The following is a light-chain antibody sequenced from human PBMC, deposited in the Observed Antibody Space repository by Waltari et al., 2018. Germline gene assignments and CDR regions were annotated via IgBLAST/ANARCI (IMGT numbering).Light chain of an antibody. V-gene: IGLV3-19*01. J-gene: IGLJ2*01. CDR2: GTS. CDR3: SSRDSSGDHVL. CDR1: RLRSSY. Sequence: SSELTQDPAVSVALGQTVRITCQGDRLRSSYARWYQQKPGQAPVLVINGTSSRPSGIPNRFSGSSSGNTASLTITGAQAEDEADYYCSSRDSSGDHVLFGGGTKLTVL.